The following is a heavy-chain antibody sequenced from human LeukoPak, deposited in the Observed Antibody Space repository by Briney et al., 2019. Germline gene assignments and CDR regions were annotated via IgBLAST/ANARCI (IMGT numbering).Heavy chain of an antibody. CDR1: GFTFSSYA. CDR3: AREGGFDN. Sequence: GGSLRLSCTASGFTFSSYAMNWVRQAPGKGLEWVSGIGAGGTFTYYADSVKGRFTIFRDNSRNTLYLQMNSLRDDDTAVYYCAREGGFDNWGQGTLVTVSS. V-gene: IGHV3-23*01. D-gene: IGHD1-26*01. CDR2: IGAGGTFT. J-gene: IGHJ4*02.